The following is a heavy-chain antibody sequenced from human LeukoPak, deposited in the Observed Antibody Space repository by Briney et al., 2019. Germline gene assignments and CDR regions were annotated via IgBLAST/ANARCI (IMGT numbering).Heavy chain of an antibody. V-gene: IGHV3-21*01. Sequence: PGGSLRLSCAASGFTFSSYAMSWVRQAPGKGLEWVSSISSSSSYIYYADSVKGRFTISRDNAKNSLYLQMNSLRAEDTAVYYCARDRVGYENGMDVWGQGTTVTVSS. J-gene: IGHJ6*02. D-gene: IGHD6-13*01. CDR2: ISSSSSYI. CDR3: ARDRVGYENGMDV. CDR1: GFTFSSYA.